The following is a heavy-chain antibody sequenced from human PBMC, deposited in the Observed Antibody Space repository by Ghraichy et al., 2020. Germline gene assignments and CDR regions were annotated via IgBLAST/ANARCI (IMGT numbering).Heavy chain of an antibody. CDR1: GGSISGYY. J-gene: IGHJ4*02. D-gene: IGHD3-22*01. CDR3: ARVLLSNYYDSRLEREATYYFDY. CDR2: ISYSGST. Sequence: SETLSLTCTVSGGSISGYYWSWLRQPPGKGLGWIGYISYSGSTRYTPSLKSRVTMSIDTSRNQFSLKLTSVTAADTAVYYCARVLLSNYYDSRLEREATYYFDYWGQGSLVTVSS. V-gene: IGHV4-59*01.